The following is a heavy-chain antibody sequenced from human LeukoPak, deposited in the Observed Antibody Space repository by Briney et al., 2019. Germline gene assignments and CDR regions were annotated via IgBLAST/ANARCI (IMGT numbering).Heavy chain of an antibody. CDR1: GGSISSYY. CDR2: IYTSGST. V-gene: IGHV4-4*09. CDR3: ARHEYSRSPFDY. J-gene: IGHJ4*02. D-gene: IGHD6-6*01. Sequence: SETLSLTCTVSGGSISSYYWSWIRQPPGKGLEWIGYIYTSGSTNYNPSLKSRVTISVDTSKYQFSLKLSPVTAADTAVYYCARHEYSRSPFDYWGQGTLVTVSS.